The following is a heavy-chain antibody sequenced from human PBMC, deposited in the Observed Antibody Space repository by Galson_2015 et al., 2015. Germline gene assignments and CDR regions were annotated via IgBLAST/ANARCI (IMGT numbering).Heavy chain of an antibody. D-gene: IGHD3-16*01. Sequence: SLRLSCAASGFTFSSYAMHWVRQAPGKGLEWVAVISYDGSNKYYADSVKGRFTISRDNSKNTLYLQMNSLRAEDTAVYYCARDGGAGWFDPWGQGTLVTVSS. CDR2: ISYDGSNK. J-gene: IGHJ5*02. CDR1: GFTFSSYA. CDR3: ARDGGAGWFDP. V-gene: IGHV3-30*01.